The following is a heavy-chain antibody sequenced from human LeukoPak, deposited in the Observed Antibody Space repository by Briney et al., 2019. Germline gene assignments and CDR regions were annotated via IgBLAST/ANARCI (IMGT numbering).Heavy chain of an antibody. V-gene: IGHV3-53*01. CDR2: IYNGGST. J-gene: IGHJ3*02. CDR1: GFTASSNY. D-gene: IGHD6-19*01. CDR3: ARESSGWAAFDI. Sequence: PGGSLRLSCAASGFTASSNYMNWFRQAPGRGLEWVSLIYNGGSTYYADSVRGRFTVSRDNSKNTLYLQLYNLRAEDTAVYHCARESSGWAAFDIWGQGTMVTVSS.